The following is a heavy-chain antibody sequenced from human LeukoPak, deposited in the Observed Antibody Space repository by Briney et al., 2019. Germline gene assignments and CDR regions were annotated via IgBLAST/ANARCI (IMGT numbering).Heavy chain of an antibody. CDR1: GFTFSSYA. J-gene: IGHJ4*02. Sequence: GGSLRLSCAASGFTFSSYAMSWVRQAPGKGLEWVSAISGSGGSTYYADSVKGRFTISRDNAKNSLYLQMNSLRAEDTALYYCAKDREITMVRGTIFDYWGQGTLVTVPS. CDR2: ISGSGGST. V-gene: IGHV3-23*01. D-gene: IGHD3-10*01. CDR3: AKDREITMVRGTIFDY.